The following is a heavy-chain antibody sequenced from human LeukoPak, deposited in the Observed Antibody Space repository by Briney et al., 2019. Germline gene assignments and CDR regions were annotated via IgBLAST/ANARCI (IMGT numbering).Heavy chain of an antibody. CDR1: GGSISSGSYY. CDR3: ARTGDILTGYYYYYYMDV. J-gene: IGHJ6*03. CDR2: IYTSGST. Sequence: PSETLSLTCTVSGGSISSGSYYWSWIRQPAGKGLEWIGRIYTSGSTNYNPSLKSRVTISVDTSKNQFSLKLSSVTAADTAVYYCARTGDILTGYYYYYYMDVWGKGTTVTVSS. D-gene: IGHD3-9*01. V-gene: IGHV4-61*02.